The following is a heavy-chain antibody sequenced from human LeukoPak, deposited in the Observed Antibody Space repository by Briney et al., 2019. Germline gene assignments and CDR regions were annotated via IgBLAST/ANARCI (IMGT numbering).Heavy chain of an antibody. J-gene: IGHJ4*02. CDR3: ARDPGAYGYSYGYPLDY. Sequence: AGGSLRLSCAASGFTFSSYWMSWVRQAPGKGLEWVANIKQDGSEKYYVDSVKGRFTISRDNAKNSLYLQMNSQRAEDTAVYYCARDPGAYGYSYGYPLDYWGQGTLVTVSS. CDR2: IKQDGSEK. D-gene: IGHD5-18*01. CDR1: GFTFSSYW. V-gene: IGHV3-7*01.